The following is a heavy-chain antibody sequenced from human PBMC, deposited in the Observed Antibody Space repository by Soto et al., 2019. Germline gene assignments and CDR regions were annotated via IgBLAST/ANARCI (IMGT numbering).Heavy chain of an antibody. CDR3: ARGRAYSNYYYYGMDV. V-gene: IGHV4-34*01. CDR1: GGSFSGYY. J-gene: IGHJ6*02. Sequence: SETLSLTGAVYGGSFSGYYWSWIRQPPGKGLEWIGEINHSGSTNYNPSLKSRVTISVDTSKNQFSLKLSSVTAADTAVYYCARGRAYSNYYYYGMDVWGQGTTVTVSS. CDR2: INHSGST. D-gene: IGHD2-21*01.